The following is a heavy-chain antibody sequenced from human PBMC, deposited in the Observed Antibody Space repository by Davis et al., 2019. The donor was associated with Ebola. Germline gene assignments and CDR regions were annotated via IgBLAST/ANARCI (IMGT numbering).Heavy chain of an antibody. D-gene: IGHD4-17*01. J-gene: IGHJ4*02. CDR2: ISGPGGST. CDR1: GFTFNSYA. V-gene: IGHV3-23*01. CDR3: AKAQWTTAKLNFDY. Sequence: GESLKISCAASGFTFNSYAMSWVRQAPGKGLEWVSGISGPGGSTYYPDSVKGRFTISRDNSNNMLYLQMNSLRAEDTAVYFCAKAQWTTAKLNFDYWGQGTLVTVSS.